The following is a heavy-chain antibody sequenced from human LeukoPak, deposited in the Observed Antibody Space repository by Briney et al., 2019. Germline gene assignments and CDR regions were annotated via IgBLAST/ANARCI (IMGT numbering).Heavy chain of an antibody. V-gene: IGHV3-30-3*01. Sequence: PGRSLRLSCAASGFTFINYAMHWVRQAPGKGLEWVAVISYDGSNKYYADSVKGRFTISRDNSKNTLYLQMNSLRAEDTAVYYCATRGRYSSGWYDAFDIWGQGTMVTVSS. D-gene: IGHD6-19*01. CDR2: ISYDGSNK. CDR3: ATRGRYSSGWYDAFDI. CDR1: GFTFINYA. J-gene: IGHJ3*02.